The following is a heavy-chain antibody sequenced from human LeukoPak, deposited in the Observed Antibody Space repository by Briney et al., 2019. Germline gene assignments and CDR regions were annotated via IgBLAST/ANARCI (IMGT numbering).Heavy chain of an antibody. CDR3: AKDSTPRDYDFPLYDY. J-gene: IGHJ4*02. D-gene: IGHD3-3*01. V-gene: IGHV3-30*02. CDR2: IRYDGSNK. Sequence: PGGSLRLSCAASGFTFSSYGMHWVRQAPGKGLEWVAFIRYDGSNKYYADSVKGRFTISRDNSKNTLYLQMNSLRAEDTAVSYCAKDSTPRDYDFPLYDYWGQGTLVTVSS. CDR1: GFTFSSYG.